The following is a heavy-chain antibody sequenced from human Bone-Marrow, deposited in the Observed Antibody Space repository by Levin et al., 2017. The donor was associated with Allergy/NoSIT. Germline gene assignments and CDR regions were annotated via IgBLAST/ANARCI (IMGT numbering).Heavy chain of an antibody. J-gene: IGHJ4*02. CDR2: IYYSGST. D-gene: IGHD6-19*01. Sequence: SETLSLTCTVSGGSISSSSYYWGWIRQPPGKGLEWIGSIYYSGSTYYNPSLKSRVTISVDTSKNQFSLKLSSVTAADTAVYYCASSWLPYYFDYWGQGTLVTVSS. CDR3: ASSWLPYYFDY. V-gene: IGHV4-39*07. CDR1: GGSISSSSYY.